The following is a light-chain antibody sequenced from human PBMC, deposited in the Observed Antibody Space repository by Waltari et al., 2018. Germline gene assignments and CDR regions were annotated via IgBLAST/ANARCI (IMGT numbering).Light chain of an antibody. CDR2: EDT. CDR1: ELPRKY. CDR3: YSSDSTGLRV. Sequence: SYELTQTPSVSVSPGQTARITCSGHELPRKYAYWFQPKSGQAPRLVIYEDTKRPSGIPEGFSGSSSGTGATLTITGAQVDDEADCYCYSSDSTGLRVFGGGTTVVVL. J-gene: IGLJ1*01. V-gene: IGLV3-10*01.